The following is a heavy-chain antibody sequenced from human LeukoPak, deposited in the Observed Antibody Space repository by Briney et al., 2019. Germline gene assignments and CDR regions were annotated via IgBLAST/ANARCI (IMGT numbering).Heavy chain of an antibody. CDR1: GFTFSGSA. Sequence: GGSLKLSCAASGFTFSGSAMHWIRQASGKGLEWLGRIRTQFDNDATLYGASVKGRFTISRDDSKNTAYLQMNSLKTEDTAVYYCAGDYNSLTGLNYWGQGTVVTASS. V-gene: IGHV3-73*01. J-gene: IGHJ4*02. D-gene: IGHD3-9*01. CDR2: IRTQFDNDAT. CDR3: AGDYNSLTGLNY.